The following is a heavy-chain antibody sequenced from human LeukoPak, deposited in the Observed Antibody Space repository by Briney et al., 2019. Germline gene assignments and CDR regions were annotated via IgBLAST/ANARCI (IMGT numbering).Heavy chain of an antibody. J-gene: IGHJ3*02. CDR2: IYTSGST. D-gene: IGHD3-3*01. CDR1: GGSISSGGYS. Sequence: PSETLSLTCAVSGGSISSGGYSWSWIRQPAGKGLEWIGRIYTSGSTNYNPSLKSRVTMSVDTSKNQFSLKLSSVTAADTAVYYCARDDSYDFWSGSLDIWGQGTMVTVSS. V-gene: IGHV4-61*02. CDR3: ARDDSYDFWSGSLDI.